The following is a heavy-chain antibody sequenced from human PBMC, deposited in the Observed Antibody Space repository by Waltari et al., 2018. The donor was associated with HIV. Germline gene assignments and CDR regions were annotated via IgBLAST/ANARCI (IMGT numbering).Heavy chain of an antibody. CDR2: FDPEDDET. V-gene: IGHV1-24*01. CDR1: GYTLTELS. D-gene: IGHD1-26*01. CDR3: ATGGGTTSIQLYDLDV. J-gene: IGHJ6*02. Sequence: QVQLIQSGAEVKKPGASVKVSCKVFGYTLTELSMHWVRQAPGKGLEWMGGFDPEDDETIYEQKVQGRGTMTEDTSTDSAYMELSSLTSEDTAIYYCATGGGTTSIQLYDLDVWGQGTTVTVSS.